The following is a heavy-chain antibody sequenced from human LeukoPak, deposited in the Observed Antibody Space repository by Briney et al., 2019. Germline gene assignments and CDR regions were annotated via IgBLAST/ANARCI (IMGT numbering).Heavy chain of an antibody. CDR1: GFTVSSNY. Sequence: PGGSLRLSCAASGFTVSSNYMSWVRQAPGKGLEWVSSISSSSSYIYYADSVKGRFTISRDNAKNSLYLQMNSLRAEDTAVYYCASMWRVVYGSGSYFPFDYWGQGTLVTVSS. J-gene: IGHJ4*02. V-gene: IGHV3-21*01. CDR3: ASMWRVVYGSGSYFPFDY. CDR2: ISSSSSYI. D-gene: IGHD3-10*01.